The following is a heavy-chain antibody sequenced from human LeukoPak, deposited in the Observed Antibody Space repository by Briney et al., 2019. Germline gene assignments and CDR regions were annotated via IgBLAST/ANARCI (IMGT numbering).Heavy chain of an antibody. CDR2: IIPIFGTV. J-gene: IGHJ6*02. CDR3: ARGQQLVGNYYYYGMDV. D-gene: IGHD6-13*01. Sequence: SVKVSCKASGGTFSSYAISWVRQAPGQGLEWMGGIIPIFGTVHYAQTFQSRVTITADESTNTAYMELTSLRSDDTALYYCARGQQLVGNYYYYGMDVWGQGTTVTVSS. CDR1: GGTFSSYA. V-gene: IGHV1-69*13.